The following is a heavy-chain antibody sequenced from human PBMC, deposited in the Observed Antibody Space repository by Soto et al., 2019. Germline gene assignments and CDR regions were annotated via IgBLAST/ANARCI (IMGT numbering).Heavy chain of an antibody. D-gene: IGHD4-17*01. CDR3: ARVTPTVTGTFDYFDY. Sequence: EVQLLESGGGLVQPGGSLRLSCAASGFTFSSYAMSWVRQAPGKGLEWVSAISGSGGSTYYADSVKGRLTISRDNSKNTLYLQMNCLRAEDTAVYYCARVTPTVTGTFDYFDYWGQGTLVTVSS. V-gene: IGHV3-23*01. J-gene: IGHJ4*02. CDR1: GFTFSSYA. CDR2: ISGSGGST.